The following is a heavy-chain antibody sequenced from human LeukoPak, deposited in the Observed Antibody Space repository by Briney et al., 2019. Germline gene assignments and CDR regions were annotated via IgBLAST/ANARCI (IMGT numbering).Heavy chain of an antibody. D-gene: IGHD1-26*01. CDR2: INGNGGST. Sequence: GRSLRLSCAASGFTFSSYAMSWVRQAPGKGLEWVSTINGNGGSTYYAASVKGRFTISRDSSKNTLYLQMNSLRAEDTAIYYCAKDSPWEPPDYWGQGTLVTVSS. J-gene: IGHJ4*02. CDR3: AKDSPWEPPDY. CDR1: GFTFSSYA. V-gene: IGHV3-23*01.